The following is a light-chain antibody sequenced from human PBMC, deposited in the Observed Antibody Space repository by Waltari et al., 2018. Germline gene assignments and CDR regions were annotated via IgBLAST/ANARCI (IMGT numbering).Light chain of an antibody. J-gene: IGKJ2*01. V-gene: IGKV4-1*01. CDR3: QQYYGNPYT. CDR1: QSVLSSSNNKNY. CDR2: WAS. Sequence: DIVMTQSPDSLAVYLGERATIDCKSSQSVLSSSNNKNYLAWYQQKPGQPPKLFIYWASTRQSGVPARFSGSGSGTDFTLTISSLQAEDVAVYYCQQYYGNPYTFGQGTKLEIK.